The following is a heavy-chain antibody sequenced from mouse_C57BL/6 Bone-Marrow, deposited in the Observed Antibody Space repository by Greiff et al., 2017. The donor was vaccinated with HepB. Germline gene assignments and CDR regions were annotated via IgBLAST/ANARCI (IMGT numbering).Heavy chain of an antibody. CDR2: IDPSDSYT. J-gene: IGHJ4*01. V-gene: IGHV1-69*01. Sequence: VQLQQPGAELVMPGASVKLSCKASGYTFTSYWMHWVKQRPGQGLEWIGEIDPSDSYTNYNQQFKGKSTLTVDKSSSTAYMQLSSLTSEDSAVYYCARGDYDGNPYAMDYWGQGTSVTVSS. D-gene: IGHD2-4*01. CDR1: GYTFTSYW. CDR3: ARGDYDGNPYAMDY.